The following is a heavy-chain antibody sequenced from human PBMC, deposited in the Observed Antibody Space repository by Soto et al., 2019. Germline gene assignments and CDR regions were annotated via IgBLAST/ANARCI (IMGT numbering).Heavy chain of an antibody. V-gene: IGHV3-21*01. D-gene: IGHD3-10*01. CDR2: ISSSSSYI. CDR1: GFIFSSYS. Sequence: EVQLVESGGGLVKPGGSLRLYCAASGFIFSSYSMNWVRQAPGKGLEWVSSISSSSSYIYYADSVQGRFTISRDNAKNSRYLQINSLRAEDTAVYYCARPYGSGTYYFHCLDVWGQWTTVTVSS. J-gene: IGHJ6*02. CDR3: ARPYGSGTYYFHCLDV.